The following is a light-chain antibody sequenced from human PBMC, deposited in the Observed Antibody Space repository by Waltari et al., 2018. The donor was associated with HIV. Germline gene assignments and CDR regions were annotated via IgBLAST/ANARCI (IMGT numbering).Light chain of an antibody. J-gene: IGKJ4*01. Sequence: IVMTQSPLSLPVAPGEPASISCKSSQGLLHSNGYNYLDWYIQKPGQSPQVLISMGSTRAPGVPDRFSGSGSGTDFTLKISRVEAEDVGVYYCMQGLQIPLTFGGGTKVEL. V-gene: IGKV2-28*01. CDR1: QGLLHSNGYNY. CDR3: MQGLQIPLT. CDR2: MGS.